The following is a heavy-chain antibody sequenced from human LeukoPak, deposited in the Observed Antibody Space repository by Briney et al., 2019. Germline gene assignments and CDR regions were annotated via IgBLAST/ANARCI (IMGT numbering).Heavy chain of an antibody. CDR1: GLTFSDYY. Sequence: GGSLRLSCAASGLTFSDYYMSWIRQAPGKGLEWVSYISSSGSTIYYADSVKGRFTISRDNAKNSLYLQMNSLRADDTALYYCAKGNWGNPFDIWGQGTMVTVFS. D-gene: IGHD7-27*01. J-gene: IGHJ3*02. CDR2: ISSSGSTI. V-gene: IGHV3-11*01. CDR3: AKGNWGNPFDI.